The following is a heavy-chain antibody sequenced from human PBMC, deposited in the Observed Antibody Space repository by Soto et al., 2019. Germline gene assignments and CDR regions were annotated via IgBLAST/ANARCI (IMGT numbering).Heavy chain of an antibody. CDR1: GYTFTSYG. Sequence: ASVKVSCKASGYTFTSYGISWVRQAPGQGLEWMGWISAYNGNTNYAQKLQGRVTMTTDTSTSTAYMELRSLRSDDTAVYYCARDRGYGYGNGGGGAGGYYGMDVWGQGTTVTVSS. V-gene: IGHV1-18*01. CDR2: ISAYNGNT. J-gene: IGHJ6*02. D-gene: IGHD5-18*01. CDR3: ARDRGYGYGNGGGGAGGYYGMDV.